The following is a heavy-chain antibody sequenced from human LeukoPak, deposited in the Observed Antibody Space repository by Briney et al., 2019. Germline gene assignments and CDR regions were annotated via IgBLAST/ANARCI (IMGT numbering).Heavy chain of an antibody. D-gene: IGHD6-6*01. J-gene: IGHJ4*02. CDR2: IHHSGNT. Sequence: SGTLSLTCAVYGGSFSGYYWTWVRQPPGKGLEWIGEIHHSGNTNYNPSLKSRVTLSVDTPKNQFSLKLNSVTAADTAVYYCARDDSSSSFAFGYWGQGTLVTVSS. CDR1: GGSFSGYY. V-gene: IGHV4-34*01. CDR3: ARDDSSSSFAFGY.